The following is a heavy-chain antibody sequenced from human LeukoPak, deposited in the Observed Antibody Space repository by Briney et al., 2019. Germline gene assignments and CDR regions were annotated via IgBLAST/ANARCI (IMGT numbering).Heavy chain of an antibody. CDR2: IIPIFGTA. CDR3: ARQDDGDYDY. CDR1: GGTFSSYA. Sequence: SVTVSCKASGGTFSSYAISWVRQAPGQGLEWMGGIIPIFGTANYAQKLQGRVTMTTDTSTSTAYMELRSLRSDDTAVYYCARQDDGDYDYWGQGTLVTVSS. V-gene: IGHV1-69*05. D-gene: IGHD1-1*01. J-gene: IGHJ4*02.